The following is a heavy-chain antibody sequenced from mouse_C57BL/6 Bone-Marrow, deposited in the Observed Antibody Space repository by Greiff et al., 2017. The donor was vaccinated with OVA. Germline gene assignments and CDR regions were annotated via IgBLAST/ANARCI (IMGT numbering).Heavy chain of an antibody. CDR3: AREDFAMDY. J-gene: IGHJ4*01. Sequence: VKLQQSGAELARPGASVKLSCKASGYTFTSYGISWVKQRTGQGLEWIGEIYPRSGNTYYNEKFKGKATLTADKSSSTAYMELRSLTSEDSAVYVCAREDFAMDYWGQGTSVTVSS. V-gene: IGHV1-81*01. CDR1: GYTFTSYG. CDR2: IYPRSGNT.